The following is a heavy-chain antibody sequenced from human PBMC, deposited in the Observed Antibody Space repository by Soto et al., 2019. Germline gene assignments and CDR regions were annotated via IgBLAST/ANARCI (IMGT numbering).Heavy chain of an antibody. Sequence: PGESLKISCKGSGYSFTSYWISWVRQMPGKDLEWMGRIDPSDSYTNYSPSFQGHVTISADKSISTAYLQWSSLKASDTAMYYCARHAIEMATVLLDYWGQGTLVTVSS. V-gene: IGHV5-10-1*01. CDR2: IDPSDSYT. CDR1: GYSFTSYW. J-gene: IGHJ4*02. CDR3: ARHAIEMATVLLDY. D-gene: IGHD5-12*01.